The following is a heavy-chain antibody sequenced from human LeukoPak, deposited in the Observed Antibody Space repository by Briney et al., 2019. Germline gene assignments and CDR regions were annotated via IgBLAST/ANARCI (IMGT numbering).Heavy chain of an antibody. V-gene: IGHV1-69*04. Sequence: SVKVSCKASGGTFSSYAISWVRQAPGQGLEWMGRIIPILGIANYAQKFQGRVTITADKSTSTAYMELSSLRSEDTAVYYCARGLYDSSGYHPEDDYWGQGTLVTVSS. CDR2: IIPILGIA. D-gene: IGHD3-22*01. J-gene: IGHJ4*02. CDR3: ARGLYDSSGYHPEDDY. CDR1: GGTFSSYA.